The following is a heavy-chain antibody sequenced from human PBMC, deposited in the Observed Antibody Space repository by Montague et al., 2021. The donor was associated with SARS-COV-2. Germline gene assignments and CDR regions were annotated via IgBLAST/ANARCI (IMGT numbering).Heavy chain of an antibody. CDR1: GFTFTNFA. Sequence: SLRLSCAASGFTFTNFAMTWVRQAPGKGLEWVSSIDTSGGDTYYADSVKGRFTISRGNSRNTVYLQLNSLRAEDTALYYCASSYGFWYFAYRGQGTLVTVSP. V-gene: IGHV3-23*01. J-gene: IGHJ4*02. CDR3: ASSYGFWYFAY. D-gene: IGHD4-17*01. CDR2: IDTSGGDT.